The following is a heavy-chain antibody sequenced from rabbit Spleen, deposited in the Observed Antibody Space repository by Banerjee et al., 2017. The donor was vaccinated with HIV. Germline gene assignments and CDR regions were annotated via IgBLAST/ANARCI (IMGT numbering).Heavy chain of an antibody. CDR1: GIDFSSDY. CDR2: IVNGNGNT. CDR3: AREGGIVVAGAFNL. J-gene: IGHJ4*01. V-gene: IGHV1S47*01. D-gene: IGHD4-1*01. Sequence: QQQLEESGGGLVKPGGTLTLTCKASGIDFSSDYMCWVRQAPGKGPEWIACIVNGNGNTYYASWVNGRFTISRSTSLATVTLQVTSLTVADTATYFCAREGGIVVAGAFNLWGPGTLVTVS.